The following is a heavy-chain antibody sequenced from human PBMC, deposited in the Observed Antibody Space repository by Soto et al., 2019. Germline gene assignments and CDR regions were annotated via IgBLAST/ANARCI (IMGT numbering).Heavy chain of an antibody. Sequence: QVQLVESGGGVVQPGRSLRLSCAASGFTFGVFGMHWVRQAPGKGLEWVAVISNDGSRDYFADSVKGRLAISRDNSKNTRWLQMDRLRPEDTAVYYCTKESDHHFSTSKWGFDSWGQGTLVTVSS. CDR1: GFTFGVFG. V-gene: IGHV3-30*18. D-gene: IGHD1-26*01. CDR3: TKESDHHFSTSKWGFDS. J-gene: IGHJ4*02. CDR2: ISNDGSRD.